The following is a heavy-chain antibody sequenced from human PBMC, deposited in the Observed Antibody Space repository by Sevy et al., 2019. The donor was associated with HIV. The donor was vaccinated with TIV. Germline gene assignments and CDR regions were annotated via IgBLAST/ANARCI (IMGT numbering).Heavy chain of an antibody. V-gene: IGHV3-7*01. Sequence: GGSLRLSCAASGFTFSNFWMSWVRQAPVKGLEWVANIKQDGSEKYYVDSVKGRFTISRDNAKNSLYLQMNSLRAEDTAVYYCARVYRGDAEYFQHWGQGTLVTVSS. D-gene: IGHD3-10*01. CDR1: GFTFSNFW. CDR3: ARVYRGDAEYFQH. J-gene: IGHJ1*01. CDR2: IKQDGSEK.